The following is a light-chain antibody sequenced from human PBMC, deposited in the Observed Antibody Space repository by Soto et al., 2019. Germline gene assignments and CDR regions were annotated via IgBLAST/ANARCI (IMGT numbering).Light chain of an antibody. CDR1: QSVSSSF. J-gene: IGKJ1*01. CDR2: GAS. V-gene: IGKV3-20*01. Sequence: ETVLTQSPGTLSLSPGERATLSCRASQSVSSSFLAWYQQKPGQAPRLLIYGASRRATGIPDRYSGSGSGTDFTLTISRLEPEDFAVYYRQQYGSSPRTFGQGTKVDIK. CDR3: QQYGSSPRT.